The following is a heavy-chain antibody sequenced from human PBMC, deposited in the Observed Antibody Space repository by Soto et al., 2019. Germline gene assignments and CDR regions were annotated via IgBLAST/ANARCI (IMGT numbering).Heavy chain of an antibody. CDR2: ISVGSGET. Sequence: QVQLVQSGAEVKKPGASLKVSCKASGYTFRSYAIHWVRQAPGQRLVWIGRISVGSGETKYSQMFQGRVTITSDTSASTAYMELSSLRSEDTAVYFCARFPSYTGGWYYDSWGQGTLGTVSS. CDR1: GYTFRSYA. CDR3: ARFPSYTGGWYYDS. V-gene: IGHV1-3*01. D-gene: IGHD3-16*01. J-gene: IGHJ5*02.